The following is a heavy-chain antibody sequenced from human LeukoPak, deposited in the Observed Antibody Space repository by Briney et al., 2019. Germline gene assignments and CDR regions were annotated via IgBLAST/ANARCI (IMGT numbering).Heavy chain of an antibody. D-gene: IGHD3-10*01. CDR2: IYYSGTT. Sequence: SETLSLTCTVSGGSISSGGYYWSWIRQHPGKGLEWIGYIYYSGTTYYNPSLKSRVTISVDTSKNQFSLKLSSVTAADTAVYYCARGWFGSFDYWGQGTLVTVSS. J-gene: IGHJ4*02. CDR3: ARGWFGSFDY. CDR1: GGSISSGGYY. V-gene: IGHV4-31*03.